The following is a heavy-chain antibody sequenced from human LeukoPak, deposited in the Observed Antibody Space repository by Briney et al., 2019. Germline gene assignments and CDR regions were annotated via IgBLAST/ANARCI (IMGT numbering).Heavy chain of an antibody. CDR2: ISGNGAGT. V-gene: IGHV3-23*01. CDR3: ASRVVTSFDY. J-gene: IGHJ4*02. D-gene: IGHD3-3*01. Sequence: GGSLRLSCAASGFTFSSSAMSWVRQAPGKGLEWVSAISGNGAGTYYADSVKGRFTISRDISENTLYLQMNALRAEDTAVYYCASRVVTSFDYWGQGTLVTVSS. CDR1: GFTFSSSA.